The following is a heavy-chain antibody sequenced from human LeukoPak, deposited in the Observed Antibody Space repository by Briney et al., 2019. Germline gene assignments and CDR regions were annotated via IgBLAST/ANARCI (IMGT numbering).Heavy chain of an antibody. V-gene: IGHV1-18*01. CDR2: ISAYNGNT. Sequence: GASVKVSCKASGYTFTSYGISWGRQAPGQGLEWMGGISAYNGNTNYAQKLQGRVTMTTDTSTSTAYMELRSLRSDDTAVYYFFCDKLHPAYDILTGYYMVPRGYYYYYMDVWGKGTTVTVSS. CDR1: GYTFTSYG. J-gene: IGHJ6*03. CDR3: FCDKLHPAYDILTGYYMVPRGYYYYYMDV. D-gene: IGHD3-9*01.